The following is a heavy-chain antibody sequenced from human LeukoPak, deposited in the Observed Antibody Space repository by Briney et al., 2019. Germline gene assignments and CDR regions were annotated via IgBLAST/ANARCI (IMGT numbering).Heavy chain of an antibody. D-gene: IGHD6-19*01. Sequence: GASVKLSCKASGYTFKNYGISWVRQAPGQGLEWMGSISTYNGDTKHAQKVQGRLTLTTDASTSTAYMELTGLRSDDTAVYYCARDPSNTSGWYLWFDFWGQGTLVTVSS. CDR3: ARDPSNTSGWYLWFDF. V-gene: IGHV1-18*04. J-gene: IGHJ5*01. CDR1: GYTFKNYG. CDR2: ISTYNGDT.